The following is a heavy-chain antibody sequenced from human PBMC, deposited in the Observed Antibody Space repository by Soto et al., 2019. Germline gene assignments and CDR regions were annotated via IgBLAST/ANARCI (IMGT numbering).Heavy chain of an antibody. Sequence: EVQLVESGGGLVQPGGSLRLSCAASGFTFSSYSMNWVRRAPGKGLEWVSYISTSSSSIYYADSVKGRFTISRDNTKNSLYLQMNSLRDEDTAVYYCAGVAGLHNWFDPWGQGTLGTVSS. D-gene: IGHD6-19*01. CDR2: ISTSSSSI. CDR1: GFTFSSYS. CDR3: AGVAGLHNWFDP. J-gene: IGHJ5*02. V-gene: IGHV3-48*02.